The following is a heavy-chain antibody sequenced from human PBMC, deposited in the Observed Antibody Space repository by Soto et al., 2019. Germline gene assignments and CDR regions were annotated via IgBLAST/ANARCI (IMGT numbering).Heavy chain of an antibody. CDR2: IYHSGST. CDR1: GDSISSSHW. Sequence: SETLSLTCAVSGDSISSSHWWSWVRQPPGKGLEWIGEIYHSGSTNYNPSLKSRLTISVDKSKNQFSLTLSSVTAADTAVYYCARGERNYDFLTGYPYWGQGTLVTVSS. V-gene: IGHV4-4*02. CDR3: ARGERNYDFLTGYPY. J-gene: IGHJ4*02. D-gene: IGHD3-9*01.